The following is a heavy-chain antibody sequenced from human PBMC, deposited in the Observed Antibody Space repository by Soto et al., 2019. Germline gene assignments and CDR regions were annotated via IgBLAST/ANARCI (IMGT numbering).Heavy chain of an antibody. CDR1: GFTFTSSA. CDR2: IVVGNGNT. Sequence: ASVKVCCKSSGFTFTSSAMQCVRQARGQRLEWIGWIVVGNGNTKYSQKFQGRVTITRDTSASTAYMELSSLRSEDTAVYYCARDRYYGSGSYNHSDYWGQGTLVTVSS. CDR3: ARDRYYGSGSYNHSDY. J-gene: IGHJ4*02. D-gene: IGHD3-10*01. V-gene: IGHV1-3*01.